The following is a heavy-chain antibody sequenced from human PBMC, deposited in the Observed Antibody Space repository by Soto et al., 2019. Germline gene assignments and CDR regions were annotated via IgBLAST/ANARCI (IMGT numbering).Heavy chain of an antibody. CDR2: IDWDDDK. Sequence: SGPTLVNHTQTLTLACTFSGFSLSTSGMCVSWIRQPPGKALEWLALIDWDDDKYYSTSLKTRLTISKDTSKNQVVLTMTNMDPVDTATYYCARTPARSSSWNNWFDPWGQGTLVTVSS. V-gene: IGHV2-70*01. CDR1: GFSLSTSGMC. CDR3: ARTPARSSSWNNWFDP. D-gene: IGHD6-13*01. J-gene: IGHJ5*02.